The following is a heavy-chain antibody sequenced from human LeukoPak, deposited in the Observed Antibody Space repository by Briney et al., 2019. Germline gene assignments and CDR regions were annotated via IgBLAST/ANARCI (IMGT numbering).Heavy chain of an antibody. CDR2: ISSSSSYI. D-gene: IGHD4-17*01. CDR3: ARDKDGDYLLDY. V-gene: IGHV3-21*01. Sequence: PGGSLRLSCAASESTFSSYSMNWVRQAPGKGLEWVSSISSSSSYIYYADSVKGRFTISRGNAKNSLYLQMNSLRAEDTAVYYCARDKDGDYLLDYWGQGTLVTVSS. J-gene: IGHJ4*02. CDR1: ESTFSSYS.